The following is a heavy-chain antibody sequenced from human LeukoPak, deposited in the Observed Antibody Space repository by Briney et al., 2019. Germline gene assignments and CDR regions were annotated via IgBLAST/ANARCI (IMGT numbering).Heavy chain of an antibody. D-gene: IGHD3-9*01. Sequence: GGSLRLSCAASGFTFSSYGMHWVRQAPGKGLEWVAVIWYDGSNKYYADSVKGRFTISRDNSKNTLYLQMNSLRAEDTAVYYCARDKGEGLVIIIYYFDYWGQGTLVTVSS. V-gene: IGHV3-33*01. CDR3: ARDKGEGLVIIIYYFDY. J-gene: IGHJ4*02. CDR1: GFTFSSYG. CDR2: IWYDGSNK.